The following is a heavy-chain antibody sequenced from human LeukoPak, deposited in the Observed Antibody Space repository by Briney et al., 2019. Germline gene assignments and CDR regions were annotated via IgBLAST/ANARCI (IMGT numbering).Heavy chain of an antibody. Sequence: GGSLRLSCAASGFTFSDYYMSWIRQAPGKGLEWVSYISSRSNSIYYADSVKGRFTISRDNAKNSLYLQMNSLRAEDTAVYYCARDQYYDFWSGHRTFDYWGQGTLVIVSS. CDR3: ARDQYYDFWSGHRTFDY. D-gene: IGHD3-3*01. J-gene: IGHJ4*02. V-gene: IGHV3-11*04. CDR2: ISSRSNSI. CDR1: GFTFSDYY.